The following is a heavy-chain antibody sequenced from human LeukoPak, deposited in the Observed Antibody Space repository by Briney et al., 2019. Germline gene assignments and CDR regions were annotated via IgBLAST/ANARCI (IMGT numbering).Heavy chain of an antibody. V-gene: IGHV1-8*01. D-gene: IGHD6-19*01. Sequence: ASVKVSCKASGYTFTSYDINWVRQATGQGLEWMGWMNPNSGNTGYAQKFQGRVTMTRNTSISTAYMELSSLRSEDTAVYYCARGLSSGWYGVYYYYYYGMDVWGQGTTVTVSS. CDR3: ARGLSSGWYGVYYYYYYGMDV. CDR1: GYTFTSYD. J-gene: IGHJ6*02. CDR2: MNPNSGNT.